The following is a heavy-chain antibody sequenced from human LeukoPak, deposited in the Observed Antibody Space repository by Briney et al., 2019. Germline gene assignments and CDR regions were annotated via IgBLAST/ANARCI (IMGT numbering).Heavy chain of an antibody. Sequence: GGSLRLSCAASGFTFNNYAMHWVRQAPGEGLEWVAVISRDGTDQYYADSVKGRLTISRDNSQSTLYLHMNSLSTEDTALYYCARAVPAPGTPENAFDIWGQGTMVTVSS. CDR2: ISRDGTDQ. CDR3: ARAVPAPGTPENAFDI. D-gene: IGHD6-13*01. CDR1: GFTFNNYA. V-gene: IGHV3-30*04. J-gene: IGHJ3*02.